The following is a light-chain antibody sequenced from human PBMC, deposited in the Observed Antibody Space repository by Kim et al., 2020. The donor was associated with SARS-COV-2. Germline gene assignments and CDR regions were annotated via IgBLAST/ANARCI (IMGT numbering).Light chain of an antibody. CDR3: ASHGGYDYV. CDR1: SSDFGSYKY. CDR2: EVT. V-gene: IGLV2-8*01. J-gene: IGLJ1*01. Sequence: PGRSVAISCSGTSSDFGSYKYFSWYQQRPGKSPKLISYEVTKRPSGVPDRFSGSMSGNTASLTVSGLQAEDEADYYCASHGGYDYVFGTGTKVTVL.